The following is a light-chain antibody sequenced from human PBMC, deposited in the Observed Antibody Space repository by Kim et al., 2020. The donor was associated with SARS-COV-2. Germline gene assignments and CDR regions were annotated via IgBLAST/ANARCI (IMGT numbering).Light chain of an antibody. CDR3: QQYDTTPRT. J-gene: IGKJ1*01. V-gene: IGKV3-20*01. CDR2: GAS. Sequence: EIVLMQSPGTLSLSPGERATLSCRASQSVRSNYLAWYQQKPGQAPRLLIYGASSRATGIPDRFSGSGSGTDFTLTISRLEPEDFAVYYCQQYDTTPRTFGQGTKVDIK. CDR1: QSVRSNY.